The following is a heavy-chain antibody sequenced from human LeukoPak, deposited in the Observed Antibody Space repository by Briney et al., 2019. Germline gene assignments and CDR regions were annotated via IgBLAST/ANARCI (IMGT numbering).Heavy chain of an antibody. CDR1: GYTLTELS. J-gene: IGHJ4*02. Sequence: ASVKVSCKVSGYTLTELSMHWVRQAPGKGLEWMGGFDPEDGETIYAQKFQGRVTMTEDTSTDTAYVELSSLRSEDTAVYYCATGGTVYSSGWYSNYWGQGTLVTVSS. CDR3: ATGGTVYSSGWYSNY. V-gene: IGHV1-24*01. CDR2: FDPEDGET. D-gene: IGHD6-19*01.